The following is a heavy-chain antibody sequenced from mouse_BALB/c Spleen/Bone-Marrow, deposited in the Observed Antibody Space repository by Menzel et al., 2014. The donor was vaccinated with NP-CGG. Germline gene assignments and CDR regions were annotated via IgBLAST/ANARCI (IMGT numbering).Heavy chain of an antibody. Sequence: QVQLQQSGAELVKPGAPVKLSCKASGYTFTSYWMNWVKQRPGRGLEWIGRIDPSDSETHYNQRFKDKATLTVDKSSSTAYIQLSSLTSEDSAVYYCARSGGNYVSFAYWGQGTLVTVSA. D-gene: IGHD2-1*01. CDR2: IDPSDSET. CDR1: GYTFTSYW. J-gene: IGHJ3*01. V-gene: IGHV1-69*02. CDR3: ARSGGNYVSFAY.